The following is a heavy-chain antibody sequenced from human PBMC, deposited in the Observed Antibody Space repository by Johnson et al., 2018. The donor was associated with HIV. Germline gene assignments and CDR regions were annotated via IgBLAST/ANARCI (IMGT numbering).Heavy chain of an antibody. Sequence: VQLVESGGGLVQPGGSLRLSCAASGFTFNTYVMNWVRQAPGKGLEWVSLIAASGDSTYYADSVRGRFAISRDNSKNTLYLQMNSLRAEDTAVYYCANWAYYYGSCYAFDIWGQGTMVTVSS. CDR2: IAASGDST. V-gene: IGHV3-23*04. CDR3: ANWAYYYGSCYAFDI. D-gene: IGHD3-10*01. CDR1: GFTFNTYV. J-gene: IGHJ3*02.